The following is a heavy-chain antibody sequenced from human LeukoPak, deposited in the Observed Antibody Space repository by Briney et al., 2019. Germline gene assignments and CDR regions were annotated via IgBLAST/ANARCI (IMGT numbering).Heavy chain of an antibody. CDR2: IYYSGST. CDR3: ARERAYVYDY. J-gene: IGHJ4*02. Sequence: PSETLSLTCTVSGGSISSYYWSWIRQPPGKGLEWIGYIYYSGSTNYNPSLKSRVTISVDTSTHQFSLKPSSVTAADTAVYYCARERAYVYDYWGQGTLVTVSS. V-gene: IGHV4-59*01. CDR1: GGSISSYY. D-gene: IGHD5-12*01.